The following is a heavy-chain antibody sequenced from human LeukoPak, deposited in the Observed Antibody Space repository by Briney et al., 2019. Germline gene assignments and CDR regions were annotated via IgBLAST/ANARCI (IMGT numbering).Heavy chain of an antibody. D-gene: IGHD6-6*01. CDR1: GFTFSNYG. Sequence: AGGSLRLSCAASGFTFSNYGMHWVRQAPGKGLEWVAFIRYDGSIKYYADSVKGRFTISRDNSETTLYLQMNSLRAEDTAVYYCAKDGGGKAAPSGGAFDIWGQGTMVTVSS. CDR3: AKDGGGKAAPSGGAFDI. CDR2: IRYDGSIK. V-gene: IGHV3-30*02. J-gene: IGHJ3*02.